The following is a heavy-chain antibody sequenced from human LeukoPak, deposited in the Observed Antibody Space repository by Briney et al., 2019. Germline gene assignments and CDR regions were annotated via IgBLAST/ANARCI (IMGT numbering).Heavy chain of an antibody. J-gene: IGHJ4*02. D-gene: IGHD3-22*01. V-gene: IGHV3-23*01. Sequence: GGSLRLSCAASGFTFSSYAMSWVRQAPGKGLEGVSAISGSGGSTYYADSVKGRFTISRDNSKNTLYLQMNSLRAEYTAVYYCAKGHYYDSSGYLIDYWGPGTLVTVSS. CDR3: AKGHYYDSSGYLIDY. CDR2: ISGSGGST. CDR1: GFTFSSYA.